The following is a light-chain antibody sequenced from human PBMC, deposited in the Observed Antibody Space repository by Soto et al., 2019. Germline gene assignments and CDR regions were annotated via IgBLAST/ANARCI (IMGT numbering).Light chain of an antibody. V-gene: IGKV3-20*01. Sequence: EVVLTQSPGTLSLSPGERATLSCRASQSIINNYLAWYQQRPGQAPRLLIYGSSDRATGIPGRFSGSGSGTDFTLTISRLEAEDFAVYYCHQDGSTPPYTFGQGNKVEI. J-gene: IGKJ2*01. CDR3: HQDGSTPPYT. CDR2: GSS. CDR1: QSIINNY.